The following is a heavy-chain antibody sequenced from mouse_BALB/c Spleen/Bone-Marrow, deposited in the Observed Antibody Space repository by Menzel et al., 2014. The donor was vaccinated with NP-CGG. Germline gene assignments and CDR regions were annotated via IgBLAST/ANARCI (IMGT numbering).Heavy chain of an antibody. CDR2: INPSTGYT. Sequence: QVQLKQSGAELAKPGASVKMSCKASGYTFTGYWMHWVKQRPGQGLEWIGYINPSTGYTEYNQKFKDKATLTADKSSSTAYMQLSSLTSEDSAVYYCARSNYPAWFAYRGQGTLVTVSA. CDR1: GYTFTGYW. CDR3: ARSNYPAWFAY. V-gene: IGHV1-7*01. D-gene: IGHD2-5*01. J-gene: IGHJ3*01.